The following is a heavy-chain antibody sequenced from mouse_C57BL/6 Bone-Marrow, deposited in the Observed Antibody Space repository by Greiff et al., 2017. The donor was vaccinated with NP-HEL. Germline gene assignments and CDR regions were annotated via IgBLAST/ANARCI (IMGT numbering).Heavy chain of an antibody. V-gene: IGHV1-69*01. CDR3: ARERSWDLYAMDY. CDR2: IDPSDSYT. Sequence: VQLQQPGAELVMPGASVKLSCKASGYTFTSYWMHWVKQRPGQGLEWIGEIDPSDSYTNYNQKFKGKSTLTVAKSSSTAYMQLSSLTSDDSAVYYCARERSWDLYAMDYWGQGTSVTVSS. J-gene: IGHJ4*01. D-gene: IGHD4-1*01. CDR1: GYTFTSYW.